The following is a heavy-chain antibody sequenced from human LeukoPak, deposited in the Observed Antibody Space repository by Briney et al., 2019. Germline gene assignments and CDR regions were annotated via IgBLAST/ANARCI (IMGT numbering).Heavy chain of an antibody. Sequence: GASVKVSCKASGYTFTSYGISWVRQAPGQGLEWMGWINPNSGGTNCAQKFQGRVTMTRDTSISTAYMELSRLRSNDTAVYYCARAGYSSSWYYFDYWGQGTLVTVSS. V-gene: IGHV1-2*02. CDR2: INPNSGGT. CDR1: GYTFTSYG. J-gene: IGHJ4*02. CDR3: ARAGYSSSWYYFDY. D-gene: IGHD6-13*01.